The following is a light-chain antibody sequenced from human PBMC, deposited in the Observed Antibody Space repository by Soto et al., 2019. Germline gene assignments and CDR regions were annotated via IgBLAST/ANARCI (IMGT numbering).Light chain of an antibody. CDR3: QQWVRWT. V-gene: IGKV3-15*01. CDR2: GAS. Sequence: EIVMTQSPATLSVSPGDRVTLSCRASQSVGTNVAWYQQRPGQAPRLLIYGASVRASGVTSRFSGSGSETEFPLTVTSLQAEDFASYYCQQWVRWTFGQGTRLELK. CDR1: QSVGTN. J-gene: IGKJ1*01.